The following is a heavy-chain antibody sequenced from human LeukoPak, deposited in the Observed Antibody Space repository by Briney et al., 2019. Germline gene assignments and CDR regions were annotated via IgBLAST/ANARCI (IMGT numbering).Heavy chain of an antibody. D-gene: IGHD2-21*02. CDR1: GGSIVTSSSY. CDR3: ARHPDCSPFED. J-gene: IGHJ4*02. Sequence: SETLSLTCTVSGGSIVTSSSYWAWLRQPPGKGLEWIGSSYYGGGTYYNPSVESRLSISIDTTKNQFSLKLTSVSAADTAVYYCARHPDCSPFEDWGQGTLVTVSS. CDR2: SYYGGGT. V-gene: IGHV4-39*01.